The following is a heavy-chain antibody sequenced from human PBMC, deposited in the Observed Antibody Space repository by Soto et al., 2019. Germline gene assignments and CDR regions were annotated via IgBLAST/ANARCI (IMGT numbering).Heavy chain of an antibody. CDR2: ISYDGSNK. CDR1: GFTFSSYG. CDR3: AKDYYDFFYYYGMDV. J-gene: IGHJ6*02. D-gene: IGHD3-3*01. V-gene: IGHV3-30*18. Sequence: GGSLRLSCAASGFTFSSYGMHWVRQAPGKGLEWVAVISYDGSNKYYADSVKGRFTISRENSKNTLYLQMNSLRAEDTAVYYCAKDYYDFFYYYGMDVWGQGTTVTVYS.